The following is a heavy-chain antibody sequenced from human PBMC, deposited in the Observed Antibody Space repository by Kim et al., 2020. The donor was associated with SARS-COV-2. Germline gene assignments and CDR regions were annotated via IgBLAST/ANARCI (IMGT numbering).Heavy chain of an antibody. D-gene: IGHD2-15*01. Sequence: SETLSLTCTVSGGSISSYYWSWIRQPPGKGLEWIGYIYYSGTTNYNPSLESRVTISVDTSKNQFSLRLSSVTAADTAVYYCARSQTQVALLFHWYFDLWGRGTLVTVSS. CDR3: ARSQTQVALLFHWYFDL. J-gene: IGHJ2*01. CDR1: GGSISSYY. V-gene: IGHV4-59*08. CDR2: IYYSGTT.